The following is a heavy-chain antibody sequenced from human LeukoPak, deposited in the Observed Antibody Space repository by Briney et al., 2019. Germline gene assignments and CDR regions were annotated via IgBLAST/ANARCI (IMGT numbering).Heavy chain of an antibody. CDR2: IRSRANSYAT. V-gene: IGHV3-73*01. CDR1: GFTFSGSA. CDR3: TRHRHVTGDYYYYMDV. D-gene: IGHD1-20*01. J-gene: IGHJ6*03. Sequence: PGGSLRLSCAASGFTFSGSAMHWVRQASGKGLEWVGRIRSRANSYATAYAASVKGRFTISRDDSKDTAYLQMNSLKTEDTAVYYCTRHRHVTGDYYYYMDVWGKGTTVTVSS.